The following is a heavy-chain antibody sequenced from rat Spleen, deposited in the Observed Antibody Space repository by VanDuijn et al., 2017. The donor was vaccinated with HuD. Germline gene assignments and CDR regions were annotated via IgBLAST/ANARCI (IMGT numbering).Heavy chain of an antibody. CDR2: IIYDGSSI. D-gene: IGHD5-1*01. J-gene: IGHJ2*01. V-gene: IGHV5-17*01. CDR3: TRNWDY. CDR1: GFTFSDYA. Sequence: EVQLVESDGGLVQPGRSLKLSCAASGFTFSDYAMAWVRQAPKKGLEWVATIIYDGSSIYYRDSVKGRFTISRDIARSTLYLQMNSLRSADTATYYCTRNWDYWGQGVMVTVSS.